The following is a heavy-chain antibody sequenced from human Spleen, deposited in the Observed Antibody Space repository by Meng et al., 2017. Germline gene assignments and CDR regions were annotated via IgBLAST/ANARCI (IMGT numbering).Heavy chain of an antibody. CDR3: VRSSGWVKTGFDP. Sequence: QLQLQESGPGLVKPSEALSLTCSVSGGSISTSGYYWGWIRQPPGKGLEWIGSIGHSGFTYYTPSLKSRVTVSIDTSRNQFSLWLTSVTAADTAVYYCVRSSGWVKTGFDPWGRGTLVTVSS. CDR1: GGSISTSGYY. CDR2: IGHSGFT. V-gene: IGHV4-39*01. D-gene: IGHD6-19*01. J-gene: IGHJ5*02.